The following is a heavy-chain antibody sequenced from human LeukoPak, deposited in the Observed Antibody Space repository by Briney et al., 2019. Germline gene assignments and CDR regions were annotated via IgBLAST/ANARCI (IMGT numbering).Heavy chain of an antibody. CDR3: ARVQLRYFDWSPSEFDY. CDR2: ISAYNGNT. Sequence: GASVKVSCKASGYTFTSYGISWVRQAPGQGLEWMGWISAYNGNTTYAQKLQGRVTMTTDTSTSTANMELRSLRSDDTAVYYCARVQLRYFDWSPSEFDYWGQGTLVTVSS. V-gene: IGHV1-18*01. CDR1: GYTFTSYG. D-gene: IGHD3-9*01. J-gene: IGHJ4*02.